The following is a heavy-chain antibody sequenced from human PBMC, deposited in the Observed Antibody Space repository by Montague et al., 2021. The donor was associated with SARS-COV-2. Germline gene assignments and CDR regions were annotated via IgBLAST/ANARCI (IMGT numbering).Heavy chain of an antibody. V-gene: IGHV4-61*02. J-gene: IGHJ4*02. CDR2: IYTSGST. D-gene: IGHD3-10*01. CDR3: AREVTMVRGVTLDY. CDR1: GGSISSGSSY. Sequence: TLSLICTVSGGSISSGSSYWSWIRQPAGKGLKWIGRIYTSGSTNYNLSLKSRVTISVDTSKNQLSLKLSSVTAADTAVHYCAREVTMVRGVTLDYWGQGTLVTVSS.